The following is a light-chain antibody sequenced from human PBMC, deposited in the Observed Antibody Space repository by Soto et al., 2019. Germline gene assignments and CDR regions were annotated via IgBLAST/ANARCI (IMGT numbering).Light chain of an antibody. V-gene: IGLV4-69*01. CDR1: SGHSSYA. CDR3: QTWDTGARVV. Sequence: QLVLTQSPSASASLGASVKLTCTLSSGHSSYAIAWHQQQPEKGPRYLMKLSSDGSHSKGDGIPDRFSGSSSGAERYLTISSLQSEDEADCYCQTWDTGARVVFGGGTKVTVL. CDR2: LSSDGSH. J-gene: IGLJ2*01.